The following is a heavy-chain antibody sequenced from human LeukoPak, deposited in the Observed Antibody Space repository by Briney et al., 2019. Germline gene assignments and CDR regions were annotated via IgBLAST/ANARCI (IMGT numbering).Heavy chain of an antibody. CDR1: GYTFTDYY. D-gene: IGHD1-26*01. V-gene: IGHV1-69-2*01. Sequence: ATVKISCKVSGYTFTDYYMHWVQQAPGKGLEWMGLDDPEDGATIYAEKFQGRVTITADTSTDTAYMELSRLRSEDTAVYYYAKLQIPISGSSPPRDYWGQGTLVTVSS. J-gene: IGHJ4*02. CDR3: AKLQIPISGSSPPRDY. CDR2: DDPEDGAT.